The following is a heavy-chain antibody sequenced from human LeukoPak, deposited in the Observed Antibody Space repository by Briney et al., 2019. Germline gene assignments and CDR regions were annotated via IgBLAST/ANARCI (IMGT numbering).Heavy chain of an antibody. CDR2: ISYDGSNK. J-gene: IGHJ4*02. D-gene: IGHD6-19*01. CDR1: GFTFSSYG. V-gene: IGHV3-30*18. CDR3: AKHLIAVACFDY. Sequence: GGSLRLSCAASGFTFSSYGMHWVRQAPGKGLEWVAVISYDGSNKYYADSVKGRFTISRDNSKNTLYLQMNSLRAEDTAVYYCAKHLIAVACFDYWGQGTLVTVSS.